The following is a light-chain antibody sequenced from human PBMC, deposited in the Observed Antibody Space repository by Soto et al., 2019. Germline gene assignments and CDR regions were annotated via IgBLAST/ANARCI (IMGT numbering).Light chain of an antibody. V-gene: IGKV3-15*01. J-gene: IGKJ4*01. Sequence: EKVMTQSPATLSVSPGERATLSCRASENIKNRLAWYQQKPGQGPRLLIYDAFTTATDIPARFSGSASGTEFTLTISSRQSEDSEFYYCQQYDDWPLPLGGGTKVAIK. CDR3: QQYDDWPLP. CDR1: ENIKNR. CDR2: DAF.